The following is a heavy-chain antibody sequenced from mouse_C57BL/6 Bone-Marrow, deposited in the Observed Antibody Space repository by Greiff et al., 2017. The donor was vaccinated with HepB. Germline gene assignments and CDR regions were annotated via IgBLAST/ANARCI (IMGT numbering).Heavy chain of an antibody. J-gene: IGHJ3*01. CDR3: ARGNPCAY. Sequence: EVQGVESGGDLVKPGGSLKLSCAASGFTFSSYGMSWVRQTPDKRLEWVATISSGGSYTYYPDSVKGRFTISRDNAKNTLYLQMSSLKSEDTAMYYCARGNPCAYWGQGTLVTVSA. CDR1: GFTFSSYG. V-gene: IGHV5-6*01. CDR2: ISSGGSYT.